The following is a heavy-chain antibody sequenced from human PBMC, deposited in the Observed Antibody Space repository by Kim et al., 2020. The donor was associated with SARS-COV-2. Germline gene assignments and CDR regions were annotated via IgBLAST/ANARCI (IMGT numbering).Heavy chain of an antibody. CDR1: GFTFSSYA. CDR2: ISYDGSNK. Sequence: GGSLRLSCAASGFTFSSYAMHWVRQAPGKGLEWVAVISYDGSNKYYADSVKGRFTISRDNSKNTLYLQMNSLRAEDTAVYYCAREGPDGDYYYGMDVWGQGTTVTVSS. V-gene: IGHV3-30-3*01. J-gene: IGHJ6*02. CDR3: AREGPDGDYYYGMDV. D-gene: IGHD1-1*01.